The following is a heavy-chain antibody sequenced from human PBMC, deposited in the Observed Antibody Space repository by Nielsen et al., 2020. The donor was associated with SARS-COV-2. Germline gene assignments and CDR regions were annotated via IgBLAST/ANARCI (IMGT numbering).Heavy chain of an antibody. J-gene: IGHJ6*02. V-gene: IGHV3-11*01. CDR2: ISSSGSTI. CDR3: ARDRLEWLLSYYYYGMDV. D-gene: IGHD3-3*01. Sequence: WIRQPPGKGLEWVSYISSSGSTIYYADSVKGRFTISRDNAKNSLYLQMNSLRAEDTAVYYCARDRLEWLLSYYYYGMDVWGQGTTVTVSS.